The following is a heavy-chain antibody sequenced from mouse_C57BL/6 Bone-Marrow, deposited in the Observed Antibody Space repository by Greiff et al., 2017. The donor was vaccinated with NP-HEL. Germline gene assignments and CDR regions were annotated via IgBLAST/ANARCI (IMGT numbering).Heavy chain of an antibody. CDR3: ANDGYYPFAY. D-gene: IGHD2-3*01. Sequence: EVMLVESGGDLVKPGGSLKLSCAASGFTFSSYGMSWVRQTPDKRLEWVATISSGGSYTYYPDSVKGRFTISRDNAKNTLYLQMSSLKSEDTAMYYCANDGYYPFAYWGQGTLVTVSA. J-gene: IGHJ3*01. CDR1: GFTFSSYG. V-gene: IGHV5-6*02. CDR2: ISSGGSYT.